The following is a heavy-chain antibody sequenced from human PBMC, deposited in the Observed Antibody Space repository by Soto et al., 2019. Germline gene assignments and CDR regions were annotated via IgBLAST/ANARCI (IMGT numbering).Heavy chain of an antibody. V-gene: IGHV4-34*01. D-gene: IGHD5-12*01. CDR2: INHSGGT. CDR1: GGSFSGYY. CDR3: ARRYSGYDFDY. J-gene: IGHJ4*02. Sequence: PSETLSLTCAVYGGSFSGYYWSWIRQPPGKGLEWIGEINHSGGTNYNPSLKSRVTISVDTSKNQFSLKLSSVTAADTAVYYCARRYSGYDFDYWGQGTLVTVSS.